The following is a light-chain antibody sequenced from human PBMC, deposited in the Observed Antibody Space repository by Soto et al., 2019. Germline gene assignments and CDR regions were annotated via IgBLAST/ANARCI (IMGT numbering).Light chain of an antibody. CDR1: SSDVGGYNY. J-gene: IGLJ1*01. CDR3: SSYTSSSTLGV. V-gene: IGLV2-14*01. CDR2: EVS. Sequence: QSVLTQPASVSGSPGQSITISCTGTSSDVGGYNYVSWYQQLPGKAPKLMIYEVSNRPSGVSNRFSGSKSGNTASLTISGLQAEDEADYYCSSYTSSSTLGVFGTGTKVTVL.